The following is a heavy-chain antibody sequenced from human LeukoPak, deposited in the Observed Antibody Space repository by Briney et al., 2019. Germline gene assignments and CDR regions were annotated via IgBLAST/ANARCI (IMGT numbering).Heavy chain of an antibody. J-gene: IGHJ4*02. CDR2: MNPNSGNT. CDR1: GYTFTTYD. CDR3: ARGASRSFDY. Sequence: ASVKVSCKASGYTFTTYDINWVRQALGQGLEWMGWMNPNSGNTDLVQKFQGRVTFTRDTTMRTAYMELSSLRSDDTAVYFCARGASRSFDYWGQGTLVTVSS. V-gene: IGHV1-8*03.